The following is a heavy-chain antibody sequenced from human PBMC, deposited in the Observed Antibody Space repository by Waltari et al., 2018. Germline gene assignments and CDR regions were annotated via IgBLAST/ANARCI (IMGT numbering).Heavy chain of an antibody. CDR2: IYHSGST. CDR1: GYSISSGYY. J-gene: IGHJ4*02. D-gene: IGHD5-18*01. Sequence: QVQLQESGPGLVKPSETLSLTCAVSGYSISSGYYWGWLRQPPGKGLEWIGSIYHSGSTYYNPSLKSRVTISVDTSKNQFSLKLSSVTAADTAVYYCARGVDTAMVGRPGFDYFDYWGQGTLVTVSS. CDR3: ARGVDTAMVGRPGFDYFDY. V-gene: IGHV4-38-2*01.